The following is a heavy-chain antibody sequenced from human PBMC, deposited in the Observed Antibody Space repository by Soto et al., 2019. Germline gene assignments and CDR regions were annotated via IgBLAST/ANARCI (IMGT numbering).Heavy chain of an antibody. J-gene: IGHJ4*02. CDR3: EKVGRYGGKEFFDY. CDR2: IIGDGTTT. CDR1: GFTFSNYW. D-gene: IGHD4-17*01. Sequence: GGSLRLSCAASGFTFSNYWMHWVRQAPGKGLVWVSRIIGDGTTTAYADSVKGRFTISRDNARNTLYLQMNSLRAEDTAVYYYEKVGRYGGKEFFDYGGQGPLVTVSS. V-gene: IGHV3-74*03.